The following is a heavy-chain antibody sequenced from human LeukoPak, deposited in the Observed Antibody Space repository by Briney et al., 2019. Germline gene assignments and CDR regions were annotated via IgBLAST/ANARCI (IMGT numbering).Heavy chain of an antibody. J-gene: IGHJ5*02. D-gene: IGHD6-13*01. V-gene: IGHV4-59*01. CDR2: IYYTGIT. CDR1: GGYISGYY. CDR3: ARRVAEVGTVWFDP. Sequence: SETLSLTCSASGGYISGYYWSWIRQPPGKRLEWIGHIYYTGITNYNPSRKSRVIISVDTSKNQFSLKLRSVTASDTAVYYCARRVAEVGTVWFDPWGQGTLVTVSS.